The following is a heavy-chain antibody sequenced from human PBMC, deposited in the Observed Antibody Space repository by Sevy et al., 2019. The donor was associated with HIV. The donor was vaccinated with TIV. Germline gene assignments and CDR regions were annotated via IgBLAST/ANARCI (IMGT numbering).Heavy chain of an antibody. CDR1: DGSFSGYY. Sequence: SETLSLTCAVYDGSFSGYYWSWIRQPPGKGLEWIGEINHSGSTNYNPSLKSRVTISVDTSKNQFSLKLSSVTAADTAVYYCARHCGSTSCSHAFDIWGQGTMVTVS. J-gene: IGHJ3*02. CDR3: ARHCGSTSCSHAFDI. D-gene: IGHD2-2*01. V-gene: IGHV4-34*01. CDR2: INHSGST.